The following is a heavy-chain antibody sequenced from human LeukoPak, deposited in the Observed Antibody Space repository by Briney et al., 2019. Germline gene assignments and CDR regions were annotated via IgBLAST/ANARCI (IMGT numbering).Heavy chain of an antibody. D-gene: IGHD3-10*01. CDR2: IWYDGSKK. CDR3: ARAAHGSGPVHYGLDV. Sequence: GRSLTLSCAASGFTFETHGMYWVRQAPGKGLEWVAVIWYDGSKKYYGDSVRGRFTISRDNSEQILYLQMNSLRAEDTAVYYCARAAHGSGPVHYGLDVWGQGTTVSVSS. CDR1: GFTFETHG. J-gene: IGHJ6*02. V-gene: IGHV3-33*01.